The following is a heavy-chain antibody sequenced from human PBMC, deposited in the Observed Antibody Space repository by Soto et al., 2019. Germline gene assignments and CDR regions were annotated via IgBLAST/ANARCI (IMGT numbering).Heavy chain of an antibody. V-gene: IGHV1-18*01. J-gene: IGHJ5*02. CDR1: GYTFTSYG. Sequence: GASVKVSCKASGYTFTSYGISWVRQAPRQGLEWMGWISAYNGNTNYAQKLQGRVTMTTDTSTSTAYMELRSLRSDDTAVYYCARDFYDIVLVPAARSWFDPWGQGTLVTVSS. D-gene: IGHD2-2*01. CDR3: ARDFYDIVLVPAARSWFDP. CDR2: ISAYNGNT.